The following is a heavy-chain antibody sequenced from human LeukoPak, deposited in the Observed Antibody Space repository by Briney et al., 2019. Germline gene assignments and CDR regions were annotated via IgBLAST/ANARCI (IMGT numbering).Heavy chain of an antibody. V-gene: IGHV1-18*01. J-gene: IGHJ3*02. CDR3: ARKYCGGDCYASDI. Sequence: ASVTVSFTASGYTFTSYGISWVRQAPGQGLEWMGWINTYNGNTNYAQKLQARVTMTTDTSTGTAYMGLRSLRSDDTAVYYCARKYCGGDCYASDIWGQGTMVTVSS. D-gene: IGHD2-21*02. CDR1: GYTFTSYG. CDR2: INTYNGNT.